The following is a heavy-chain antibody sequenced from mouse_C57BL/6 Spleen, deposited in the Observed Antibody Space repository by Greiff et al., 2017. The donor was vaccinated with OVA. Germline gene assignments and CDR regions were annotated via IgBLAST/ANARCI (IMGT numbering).Heavy chain of an antibody. CDR2: ISSGSSTI. J-gene: IGHJ4*01. Sequence: EVQVVESGGGLVKPGGSLKLSCAASGFTFSDYGMHWVRQAPEKGLEWVAYISSGSSTIYYADTVKGRFTISRDNAKNTLFLQMSSLRSEDTAMYYCAKGSNYDAMDDWGQGSSVTVSS. CDR1: GFTFSDYG. CDR3: AKGSNYDAMDD. V-gene: IGHV5-17*01. D-gene: IGHD1-1*01.